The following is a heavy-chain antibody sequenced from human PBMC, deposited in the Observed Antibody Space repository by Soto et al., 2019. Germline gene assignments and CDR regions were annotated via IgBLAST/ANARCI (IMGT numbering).Heavy chain of an antibody. J-gene: IGHJ4*02. D-gene: IGHD2-21*02. CDR2: IYFTGAT. CDR1: GGSISSGTSY. Sequence: QMQLQESGPGLVKPSQTLSLTCNVSGGSISSGTSYWTWIRQHPGEGLAWIGHIYFTGATYSNPYLRSRLTMSVDTSKNQFSLKLTSVTAADTDTYYCASIPRRGYSYGIDYWGQGTLVTVSS. CDR3: ASIPRRGYSYGIDY. V-gene: IGHV4-31*03.